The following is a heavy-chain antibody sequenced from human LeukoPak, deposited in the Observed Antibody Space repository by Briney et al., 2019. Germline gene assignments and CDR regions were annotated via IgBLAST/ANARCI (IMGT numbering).Heavy chain of an antibody. Sequence: PGESLKISCQGSGYIFTKYWIARVRQLPGKGLEWMGVIYPGDSDTRYNPSFQGQVTISADRSFGTAYLQWGSLKASDSAMYYCARREATTEYFDFWGQGTLVTVSS. CDR3: ARREATTEYFDF. D-gene: IGHD1-7*01. J-gene: IGHJ4*02. CDR1: GYIFTKYW. CDR2: IYPGDSDT. V-gene: IGHV5-51*01.